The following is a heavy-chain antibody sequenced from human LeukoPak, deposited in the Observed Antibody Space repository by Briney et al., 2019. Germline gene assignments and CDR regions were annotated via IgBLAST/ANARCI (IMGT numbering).Heavy chain of an antibody. CDR1: GFTFRNYA. Sequence: GGSLRLSCAASGFTFRNYAMSWVRQAPGKGLEWVAVISYDGSNKYYADSVKGRFTISRDNSKNTLYLQMNSLRAEDTAVYYCARSVGWYDAFVIWGQGTAVTVSS. CDR3: ARSVGWYDAFVI. V-gene: IGHV3-30-3*01. CDR2: ISYDGSNK. D-gene: IGHD6-19*01. J-gene: IGHJ3*02.